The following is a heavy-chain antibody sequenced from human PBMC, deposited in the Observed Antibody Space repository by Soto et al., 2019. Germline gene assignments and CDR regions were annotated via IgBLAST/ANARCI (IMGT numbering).Heavy chain of an antibody. J-gene: IGHJ4*02. D-gene: IGHD3-22*01. V-gene: IGHV4-39*01. CDR2: IFYSGST. CDR1: GGSISSSSYY. CDR3: ARVDSSGSYFDY. Sequence: SETLSLTCTVSGGSISSSSYYWGWIRQPPGKGLEWIGSIFYSGSTYYNPSLKSRVTISVDMSKNQFSLKLSSVTAADTVMYYCARVDSSGSYFDYWGQGTLVTVSS.